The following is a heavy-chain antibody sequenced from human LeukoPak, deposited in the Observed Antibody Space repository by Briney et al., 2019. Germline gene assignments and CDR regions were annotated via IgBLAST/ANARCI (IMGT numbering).Heavy chain of an antibody. CDR3: ARPLPDSSYYFDY. CDR2: ISYDGSNK. D-gene: IGHD1-14*01. Sequence: PGRSLRLSCAASGFIFSSYAMHWVRQAPGKGLEWVAVISYDGSNKYYADSVKGRFTISRDNSKNTLYLQMNSLRAEDTAVYYCARPLPDSSYYFDYWGQGTLVTVSS. J-gene: IGHJ4*02. V-gene: IGHV3-30-3*01. CDR1: GFIFSSYA.